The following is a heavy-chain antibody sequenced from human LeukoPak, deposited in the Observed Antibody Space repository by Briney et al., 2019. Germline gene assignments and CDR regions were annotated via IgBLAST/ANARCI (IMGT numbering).Heavy chain of an antibody. CDR3: ARALPKGQLDYYYYYMDV. Sequence: SVKVSCKASGGTFSSYAISWVRQAPGQGLEWMGGIIPIFGTAKYAQKFQGRVTITADESTSTAYMELSSLRSEDTAVYYCARALPKGQLDYYYYYMDVWGKGTTVTVSS. D-gene: IGHD6-6*01. V-gene: IGHV1-69*13. CDR2: IIPIFGTA. J-gene: IGHJ6*03. CDR1: GGTFSSYA.